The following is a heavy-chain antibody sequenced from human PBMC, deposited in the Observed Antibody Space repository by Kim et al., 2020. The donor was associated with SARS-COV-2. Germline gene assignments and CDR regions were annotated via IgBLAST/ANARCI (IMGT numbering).Heavy chain of an antibody. Sequence: TNYAQKLQGRVTMTRDTSISTAYMELSRLRSDDTAVYYCARDGQWLVFDYWGQGTLVTVSS. J-gene: IGHJ4*02. CDR3: ARDGQWLVFDY. CDR2: T. D-gene: IGHD6-19*01. V-gene: IGHV1-2*02.